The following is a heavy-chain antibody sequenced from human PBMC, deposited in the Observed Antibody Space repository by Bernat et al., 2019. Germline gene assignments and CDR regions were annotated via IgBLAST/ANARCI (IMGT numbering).Heavy chain of an antibody. CDR2: IYYSGST. J-gene: IGHJ5*02. Sequence: QLQLQESGPGLVKPSETLSLTCTVSGGSISSSSYYWGWIRQPPGKGLEWIGSIYYSGSTYYNPSLKGRVTISVDTSKNQFSLKLSSVTAADTAVYYCARQGVVVVAATLDPWGQGTLVTVSS. CDR3: ARQGVVVVAATLDP. V-gene: IGHV4-39*01. CDR1: GGSISSSSYY. D-gene: IGHD2-15*01.